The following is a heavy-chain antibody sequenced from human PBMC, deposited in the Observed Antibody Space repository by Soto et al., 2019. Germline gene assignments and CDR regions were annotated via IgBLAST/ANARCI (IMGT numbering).Heavy chain of an antibody. Sequence: EVQLLESGGGLVQPGGSLRLSCAASGFTFSSYAMSWVRQAPGKGLEWVSAISGSGGSTYYADSVKGRFTISRDNSKNTLYLQMNSLRAEDTAVYYCAKTPATVTTYDYYYMDVGGKGTTVTVSS. J-gene: IGHJ6*03. CDR1: GFTFSSYA. CDR2: ISGSGGST. V-gene: IGHV3-23*01. CDR3: AKTPATVTTYDYYYMDV. D-gene: IGHD4-4*01.